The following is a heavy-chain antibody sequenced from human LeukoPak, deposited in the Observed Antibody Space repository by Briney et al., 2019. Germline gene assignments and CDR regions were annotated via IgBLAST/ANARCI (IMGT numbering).Heavy chain of an antibody. CDR1: GFTFSRYG. CDR2: IWYDGSNK. V-gene: IGHV3-33*06. J-gene: IGHJ3*02. D-gene: IGHD3-22*01. CDR3: AKEWVSYYDSSGYSI. Sequence: GGSLRLSCAASGFTFSRYGMHWVRQAPGKGLEGVSVIWYDGSNKYYADSVKGRFTISRDNSKNTLYLQMNSLRAEDTAVYYCAKEWVSYYDSSGYSIWGQGTMVTVSS.